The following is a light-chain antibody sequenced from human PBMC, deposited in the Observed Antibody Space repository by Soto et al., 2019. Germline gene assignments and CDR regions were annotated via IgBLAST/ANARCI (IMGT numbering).Light chain of an antibody. J-gene: IGKJ5*01. CDR1: QSVSSY. CDR3: QQYGRLPPYT. V-gene: IGKV3-20*01. Sequence: EIVMTQSPATLSVSPGERATLSCRASQSVSSYLAWYQQKPGQAPRLLIHGTSDRATGIPDRFSGSGSGTDFTLTITSLEPEDFAVYYCQQYGRLPPYTFGQGTRLEIK. CDR2: GTS.